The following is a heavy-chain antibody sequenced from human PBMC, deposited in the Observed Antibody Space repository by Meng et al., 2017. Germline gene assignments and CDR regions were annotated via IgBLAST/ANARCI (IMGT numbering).Heavy chain of an antibody. CDR3: ARDARPYYSGSGSYYKVGKFDY. J-gene: IGHJ4*02. V-gene: IGHV1-69*05. CDR1: GGTFSSYA. Sequence: SVKVSCKASGGTFSSYAISWVRQAPGQGLEWMGRVIPFLDRTDYAQKFQGRFTITTDESTTTIYMDLGSLTSDDTAVYFCARDARPYYSGSGSYYKVGKFDYWGQGVLVTVSS. CDR2: VIPFLDRT. D-gene: IGHD3-10*01.